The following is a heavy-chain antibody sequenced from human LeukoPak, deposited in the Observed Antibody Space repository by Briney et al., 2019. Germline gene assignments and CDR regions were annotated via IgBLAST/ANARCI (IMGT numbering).Heavy chain of an antibody. D-gene: IGHD2-2*01. CDR2: ISYDGSNK. V-gene: IGHV3-30-3*01. CDR3: ARGVVVPAATKPDY. CDR1: GFTFSSYA. Sequence: GGSLRLSCAASGFTFSSYAMHWVRQAPGKGLEWVAVISYDGSNKYYADSVKGRFTISRDNSKNTLYPQMNSLRAEDTAVYYCARGVVVPAATKPDYWGQGTLVTVSS. J-gene: IGHJ4*02.